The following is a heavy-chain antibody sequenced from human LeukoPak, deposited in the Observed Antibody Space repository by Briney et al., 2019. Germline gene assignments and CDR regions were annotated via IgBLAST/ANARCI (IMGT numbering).Heavy chain of an antibody. CDR1: GFTFSDYY. J-gene: IGHJ4*02. CDR3: ARVTRRGYYFDY. Sequence: GGSLRLSYAASGFTFSDYYMSWIRQAPGKGLEWVSYISSSSSYTNYADSVKGRFTISRDNAKNSLYLQMNSLRAEDTAVYYCARVTRRGYYFDYWGQGTQVTVSS. V-gene: IGHV3-11*05. CDR2: ISSSSSYT. D-gene: IGHD1-14*01.